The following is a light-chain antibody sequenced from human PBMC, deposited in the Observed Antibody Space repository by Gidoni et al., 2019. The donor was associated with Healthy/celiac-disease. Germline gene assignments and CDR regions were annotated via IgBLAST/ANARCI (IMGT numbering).Light chain of an antibody. Sequence: EIVMTQSPATLSVSPGERATLSCRASQSVSSNLAWYQQKPGQAPRLLIYGASSGSGTEFTLTIISLQSEDFAVYYCQQYNNWPRTFGQGTKVEIK. J-gene: IGKJ1*01. CDR3: QQYNNWPRT. CDR2: GAS. CDR1: QSVSSN. V-gene: IGKV3-15*01.